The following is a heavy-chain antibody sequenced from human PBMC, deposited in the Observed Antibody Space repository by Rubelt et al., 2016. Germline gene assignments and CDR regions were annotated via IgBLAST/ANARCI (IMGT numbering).Heavy chain of an antibody. V-gene: IGHV4-59*12. Sequence: QVQLQQWGAGLLKPSETLSLTCTVSGGSISSYYWSWIRQPPGKGLEWIGYIYYSGSTNYNPSLKSRVTRSVDTAKNQFSLKLNSVTPEDTAVYYCARTSGYFDLWGRGTLVTVSS. CDR1: GGSISSYY. CDR2: IYYSGST. CDR3: ARTSGYFDL. J-gene: IGHJ2*01.